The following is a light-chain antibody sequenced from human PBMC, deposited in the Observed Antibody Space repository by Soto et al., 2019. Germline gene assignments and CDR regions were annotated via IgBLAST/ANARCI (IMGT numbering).Light chain of an antibody. V-gene: IGKV3-20*01. Sequence: EIVLTQSPGTLSLSPGERATLSCRASQSVSNNYLAWFQQTPGQAPRLLIYDTSRRATGIPDRFSGSGSGTHFTLTISSLEPEDSAMAYFQQYGNSPRTFGQGTKGEIK. J-gene: IGKJ1*01. CDR1: QSVSNNY. CDR3: QQYGNSPRT. CDR2: DTS.